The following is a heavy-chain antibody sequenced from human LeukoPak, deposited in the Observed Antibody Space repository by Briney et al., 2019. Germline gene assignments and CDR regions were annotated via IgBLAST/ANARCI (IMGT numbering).Heavy chain of an antibody. J-gene: IGHJ4*02. CDR3: ATHPPTGRIAARGPIGY. CDR1: GYTLTELS. CDR2: FDPEDGET. D-gene: IGHD6-6*01. V-gene: IGHV1-24*01. Sequence: ASVRVSCKVSGYTLTELSMHWVRQAPGKGLEWMGGFDPEDGETIYAQKFQGRVTMTEDTSTDTAYMELSSLRSVDTAVYYCATHPPTGRIAARGPIGYWGQGTLVTVSS.